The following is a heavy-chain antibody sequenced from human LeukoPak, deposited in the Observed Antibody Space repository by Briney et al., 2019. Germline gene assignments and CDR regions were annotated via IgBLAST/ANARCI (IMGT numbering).Heavy chain of an antibody. J-gene: IGHJ5*02. CDR2: INPSGGST. V-gene: IGHV1-46*01. CDR3: ARDAAQRTVTMGFGWFDP. D-gene: IGHD4-17*01. CDR1: GYTFTSYY. Sequence: ASVKVSCKASGYTFTSYYMHWARQAPGQGLEWMGIINPSGGSTSYAQKFQGRVTMTRDMSTSTVYMELSSLRSEDTAVYYCARDAAQRTVTMGFGWFDPWGQGTLVTVSS.